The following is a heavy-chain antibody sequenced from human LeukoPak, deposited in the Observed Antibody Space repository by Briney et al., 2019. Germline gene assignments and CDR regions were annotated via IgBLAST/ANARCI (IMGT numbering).Heavy chain of an antibody. D-gene: IGHD3-22*01. V-gene: IGHV1-18*01. Sequence: ASVKVSCKASGYTFTSYGMSWVRQAPGQGLEWMGWISAYNGNTNYAQKLQGRVTMTTDTSTSTAYMELRSLRSDDTAVYYCARGYYYDSSGTPFDYWGQGTLVTVSS. CDR3: ARGYYYDSSGTPFDY. CDR2: ISAYNGNT. J-gene: IGHJ4*02. CDR1: GYTFTSYG.